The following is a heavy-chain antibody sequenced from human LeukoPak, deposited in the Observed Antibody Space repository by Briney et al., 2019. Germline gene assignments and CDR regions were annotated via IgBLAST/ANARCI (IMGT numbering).Heavy chain of an antibody. CDR1: GFNFNNYG. J-gene: IGHJ5*02. Sequence: GGSLRLSCAASGFNFNNYGMNWVRQAPGKGLEWISYISGSGSIIYDADSVKGRFTISRDNAKNSLYLQMNSLRAEDTAVYHCARVYSPFSTWFDPWGQGTLVTVPS. V-gene: IGHV3-48*03. D-gene: IGHD1-26*01. CDR3: ARVYSPFSTWFDP. CDR2: ISGSGSII.